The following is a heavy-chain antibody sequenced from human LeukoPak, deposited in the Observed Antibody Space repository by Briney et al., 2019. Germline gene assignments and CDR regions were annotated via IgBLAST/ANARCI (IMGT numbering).Heavy chain of an antibody. Sequence: GGSLRLSCAASGFTFSSYAMHWVRQAPGKGLEWVAVISYDGSNKYYADSVKGRFTIPRDNSKNTLYLQMNSLRAEDTAVYYCARGRRAVRGVYFDYWGQGTLVTVSS. D-gene: IGHD3-10*01. CDR3: ARGRRAVRGVYFDY. J-gene: IGHJ4*02. V-gene: IGHV3-30-3*01. CDR1: GFTFSSYA. CDR2: ISYDGSNK.